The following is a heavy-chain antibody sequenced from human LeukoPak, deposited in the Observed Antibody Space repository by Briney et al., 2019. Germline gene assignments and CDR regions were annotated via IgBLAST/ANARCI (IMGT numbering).Heavy chain of an antibody. D-gene: IGHD2-8*02. Sequence: SQTLSLTCTVSGGSISSGSYYWSWIRQPAGKGLEWIGRIYTSGSTNYNPSLKSRVTISVDTSKNQFSLKLSSVTAADTAVYYCARWDENYWAFGTWGPGTLVTVSS. V-gene: IGHV4-61*02. J-gene: IGHJ5*02. CDR1: GGSISSGSYY. CDR2: IYTSGST. CDR3: ARWDENYWAFGT.